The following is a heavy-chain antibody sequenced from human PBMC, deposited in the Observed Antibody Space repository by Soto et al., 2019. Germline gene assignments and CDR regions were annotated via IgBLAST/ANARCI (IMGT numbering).Heavy chain of an antibody. J-gene: IGHJ4*02. D-gene: IGHD3-22*01. CDR1: GFTFSSYG. Sequence: QVQPVESGGGVVQPGRSLRLSCEASGFTFSSYGMHWVRQAPGKGLEWVAVISYDGNTKYYSDSVKGRFTISRDNSKNALYIQLNSPSTEDLSVYYCANQIATGHWGRGTLVTVSS. CDR2: ISYDGNTK. V-gene: IGHV3-30*18. CDR3: ANQIATGH.